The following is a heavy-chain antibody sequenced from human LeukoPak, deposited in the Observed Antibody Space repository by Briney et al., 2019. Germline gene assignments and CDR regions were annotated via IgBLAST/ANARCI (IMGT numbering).Heavy chain of an antibody. Sequence: GGSLRLSCAASGFPFSSHAMSWVRQAPGKGLEWVSAISGSGGSTYYADSVKGRFTISRDNSKNTLYLQMNSLRAEDTAVYYCAKRRGEWELLYYWGQGTLVTVSS. D-gene: IGHD1-26*01. CDR3: AKRRGEWELLYY. CDR1: GFPFSSHA. V-gene: IGHV3-23*01. CDR2: ISGSGGST. J-gene: IGHJ4*02.